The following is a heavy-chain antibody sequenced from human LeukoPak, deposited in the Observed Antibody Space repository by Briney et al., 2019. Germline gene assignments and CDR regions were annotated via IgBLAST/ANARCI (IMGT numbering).Heavy chain of an antibody. D-gene: IGHD3-10*01. CDR1: GGSISSYY. Sequence: SETLSLTCTVSGGSISSYYWSWIRQPPGKGLEWIGYIYYSGSTNYNPSLKSRVTISVDTSKNQFSLKLSSVTAADTAVYYCMVRGCGHAFDIWGQGTMVTVSS. CDR3: MVRGCGHAFDI. V-gene: IGHV4-59*01. J-gene: IGHJ3*02. CDR2: IYYSGST.